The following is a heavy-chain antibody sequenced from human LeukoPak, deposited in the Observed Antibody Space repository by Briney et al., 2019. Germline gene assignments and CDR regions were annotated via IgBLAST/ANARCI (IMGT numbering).Heavy chain of an antibody. J-gene: IGHJ6*02. Sequence: PSETLSLTCTVSGGSISSYYWSWIRQPPGKGLEWIGYIYYSGSTNYNPSLKSRVTISVDTSKNQFSLKLSSVTAADTAVYYCARDGGSRIYYHGMDVWGQGTTVTVSS. D-gene: IGHD3-16*01. CDR3: ARDGGSRIYYHGMDV. V-gene: IGHV4-59*01. CDR2: IYYSGST. CDR1: GGSISSYY.